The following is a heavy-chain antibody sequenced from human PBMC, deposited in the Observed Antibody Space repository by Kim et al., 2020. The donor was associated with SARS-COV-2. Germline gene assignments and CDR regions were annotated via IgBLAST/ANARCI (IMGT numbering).Heavy chain of an antibody. Sequence: GGSLRLSCAASGFSLSDYYMKWIRQAPGKGLEWVSYISGSSGDTKYADSVRGRFTISRDNAKNSLYLQMNSLRVEDTAIYYCARRFGDPSGMDVWGQGTTVTVSS. D-gene: IGHD3-10*01. J-gene: IGHJ6*02. V-gene: IGHV3-11*03. CDR2: ISGSSGDT. CDR3: ARRFGDPSGMDV. CDR1: GFSLSDYY.